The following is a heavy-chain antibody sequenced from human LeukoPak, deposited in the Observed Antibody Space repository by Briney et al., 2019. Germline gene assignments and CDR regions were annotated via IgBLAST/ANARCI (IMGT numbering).Heavy chain of an antibody. CDR1: NYSISSGYY. Sequence: KASETLSLTCTVSNYSISSGYYWAWIRQPPGKGLEWIGNIYHNGNTYYNPSLKSRVSLSVDTSENQFSLKLSSVTAADTAVYYCARIYGSSGYYFDYWGQGTLVTVSS. CDR3: ARIYGSSGYYFDY. J-gene: IGHJ4*02. V-gene: IGHV4-38-2*02. CDR2: IYHNGNT. D-gene: IGHD3-22*01.